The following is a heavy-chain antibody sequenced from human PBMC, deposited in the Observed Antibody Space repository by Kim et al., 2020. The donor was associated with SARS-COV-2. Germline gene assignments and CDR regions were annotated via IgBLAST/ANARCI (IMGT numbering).Heavy chain of an antibody. Sequence: GGSLRLSCAASGFTFSSYAMSWVRQAPGKGLEWVSAISGSGGSISYADSVKGRFTISRDNSKNTLYLQMNSLRAEDTAVYYCAKVLGTVPTGGFDYWGQGTLVTVSS. V-gene: IGHV3-23*01. D-gene: IGHD2-2*01. CDR1: GFTFSSYA. J-gene: IGHJ4*02. CDR2: ISGSGGSI. CDR3: AKVLGTVPTGGFDY.